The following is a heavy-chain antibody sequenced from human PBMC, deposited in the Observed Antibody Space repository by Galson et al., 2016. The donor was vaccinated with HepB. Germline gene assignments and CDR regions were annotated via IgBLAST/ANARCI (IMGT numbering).Heavy chain of an antibody. D-gene: IGHD1-14*01. CDR2: MNPDRGNT. V-gene: IGHV1-8*01. Sequence: SVKVSCKASGYRFRDYDVSWVRQAPGQGLEWMGWMNPDRGNTGYAQRLRGRIDMTSDASINTAYLELHSLRSEDTAVYYCARAIRNRLLSEYSGQGTLITVSS. J-gene: IGHJ4*02. CDR3: ARAIRNRLLSEY. CDR1: GYRFRDYD.